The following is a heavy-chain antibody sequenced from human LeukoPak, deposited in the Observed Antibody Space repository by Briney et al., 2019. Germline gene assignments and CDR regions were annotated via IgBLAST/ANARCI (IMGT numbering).Heavy chain of an antibody. CDR1: GFTLSSYS. CDR2: ISSSSSYI. CDR3: AREGSSSRRFDY. Sequence: GGSLRLSCAASGFTLSSYSMNWVRQAPGKGLEWVSSISSSSSYIYYADSVKGRFTISRDNAKNSLYLQMNSLRAEDTAVYYCAREGSSSRRFDYWGQGTLVTVSS. J-gene: IGHJ4*02. D-gene: IGHD6-6*01. V-gene: IGHV3-21*01.